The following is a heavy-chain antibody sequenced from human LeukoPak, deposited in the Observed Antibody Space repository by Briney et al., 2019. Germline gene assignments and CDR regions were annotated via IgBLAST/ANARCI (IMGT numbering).Heavy chain of an antibody. D-gene: IGHD6-19*01. V-gene: IGHV4-34*01. CDR3: ARGLSSGWYNY. CDR1: GGSFSGYY. Sequence: SETLSLTCAVYGGSFSGYYWSWIRQPPGKGLEWIGEINHSGSTNYNPSLKSRVTISVDTSKNQLSLKLSSVTAADTAVYYCARGLSSGWYNYWGQGTLVTVSS. J-gene: IGHJ4*02. CDR2: INHSGST.